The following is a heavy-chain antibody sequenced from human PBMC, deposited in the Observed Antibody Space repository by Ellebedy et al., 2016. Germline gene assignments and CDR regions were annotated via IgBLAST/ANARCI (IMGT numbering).Heavy chain of an antibody. Sequence: GESLKISXAASGFTFSSYGMHWVRQAPGKGLEWVAVIWYDGSNKYYADSVKGRFTISRDNSKNTLYLQMNSLRAEDTAVYYCARGSQFRNWFDPWGQGTLVTVSS. CDR2: IWYDGSNK. J-gene: IGHJ5*02. CDR1: GFTFSSYG. V-gene: IGHV3-33*01. D-gene: IGHD1-26*01. CDR3: ARGSQFRNWFDP.